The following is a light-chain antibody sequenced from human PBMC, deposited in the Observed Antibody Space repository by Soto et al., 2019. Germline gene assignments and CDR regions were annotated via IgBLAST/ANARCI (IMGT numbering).Light chain of an antibody. Sequence: EIVLTQSPGSLSLSPGQRATLSCRASQSVDTTFFAWYQKKPGQAPRLLIQGASKRATGIPDRFSGSGCGTDFTLIISRLEPEDFAEYCCQQYMSSVTFGQGTKVEIK. J-gene: IGKJ1*01. CDR3: QQYMSSVT. V-gene: IGKV3-20*01. CDR2: GAS. CDR1: QSVDTTF.